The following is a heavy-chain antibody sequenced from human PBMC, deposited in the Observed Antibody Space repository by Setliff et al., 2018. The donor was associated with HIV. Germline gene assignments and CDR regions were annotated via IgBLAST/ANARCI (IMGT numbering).Heavy chain of an antibody. CDR2: IYTSGST. Sequence: KPSETLSLTCAVYGGSFSGYYWSWIRQPPGKGLEWIGYIYTSGSTNYNPSLKSRFTISVDTSKSQFSLKLTSVTAADTAVYYCARQMTIPGVAVTPVDYWGQGALVTVSS. J-gene: IGHJ4*02. D-gene: IGHD3-3*01. CDR1: GGSFSGYY. CDR3: ARQMTIPGVAVTPVDY. V-gene: IGHV4-59*08.